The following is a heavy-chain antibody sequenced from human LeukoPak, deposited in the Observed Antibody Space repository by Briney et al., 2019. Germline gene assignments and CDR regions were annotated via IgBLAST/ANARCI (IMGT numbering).Heavy chain of an antibody. D-gene: IGHD6-13*01. CDR2: IRYDGSNK. Sequence: GGSLRLSCAASGFTFSSYGMHWVRQAPGKGLEWVAFIRYDGSNKYYADSVKGRFTISRDNSKNTLYLQMNSLRAEDTAVYYCAKDMGSSWSIDYWGQGTLVTVSS. CDR3: AKDMGSSWSIDY. CDR1: GFTFSSYG. J-gene: IGHJ4*02. V-gene: IGHV3-30*02.